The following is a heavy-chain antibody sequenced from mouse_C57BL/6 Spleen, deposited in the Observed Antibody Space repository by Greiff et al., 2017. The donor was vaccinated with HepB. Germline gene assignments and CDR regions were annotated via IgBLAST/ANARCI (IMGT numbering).Heavy chain of an antibody. CDR1: GYTFTSYW. CDR3: ARFHGSSGSMDY. V-gene: IGHV1-50*01. D-gene: IGHD3-2*02. J-gene: IGHJ4*01. CDR2: IDPSDSYT. Sequence: QVQLQQPGAELVKPGASVKLSCKASGYTFTSYWMQWVKQRPGQGLEWIGEIDPSDSYTNYNQKFKGKATLTVDTSSSTAYMQLSSLTSEDSAVYYCARFHGSSGSMDYWGQGTSVTVSS.